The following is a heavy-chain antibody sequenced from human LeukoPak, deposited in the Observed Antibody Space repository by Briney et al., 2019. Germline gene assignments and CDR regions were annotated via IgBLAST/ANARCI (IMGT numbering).Heavy chain of an antibody. D-gene: IGHD4-17*01. CDR3: AKGGHDYGDYGEAFDI. Sequence: GGSLRLSCAASGFTFSSYAMSWVRQAPGKGLEWVAVIWYGGSNKYYADSVKGRFTISRDNSKNTLYLQMNSLRAEDTAVYYCAKGGHDYGDYGEAFDIWGQGTMVTVSS. CDR1: GFTFSSYA. CDR2: IWYGGSNK. J-gene: IGHJ3*02. V-gene: IGHV3-30*02.